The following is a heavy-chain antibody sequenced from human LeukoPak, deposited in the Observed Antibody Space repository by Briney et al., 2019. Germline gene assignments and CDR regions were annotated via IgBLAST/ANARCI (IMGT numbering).Heavy chain of an antibody. J-gene: IGHJ4*02. CDR2: IKQDGSET. CDR1: GFTSSRYW. CDR3: ARGRCSGYTYYFDY. Sequence: GGSLRLSCAPSGFTSSRYWMTWVRQAPGKGLEWVANIKQDGSETYYVDAVRGRFTISRDNAKNSLYLQMNSLRVDDTAVYFCARGRCSGYTYYFDYWGQGTLVTVSS. D-gene: IGHD5-12*01. V-gene: IGHV3-7*01.